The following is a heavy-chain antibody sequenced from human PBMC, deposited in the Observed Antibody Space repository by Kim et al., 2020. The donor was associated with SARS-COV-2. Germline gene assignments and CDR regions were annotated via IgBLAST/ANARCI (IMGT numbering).Heavy chain of an antibody. CDR2: ISYDGSNK. Sequence: GGSLRLSCAASGFTFSSYGMHWVRQAPGKGLEWVAVISYDGSNKYYADSVKGRFTISRDNSKNTLYLQMNSLRAEDTAVYYCAKDGADADFDYWGQGTLVTVSS. D-gene: IGHD2-8*01. J-gene: IGHJ4*02. CDR3: AKDGADADFDY. V-gene: IGHV3-30*18. CDR1: GFTFSSYG.